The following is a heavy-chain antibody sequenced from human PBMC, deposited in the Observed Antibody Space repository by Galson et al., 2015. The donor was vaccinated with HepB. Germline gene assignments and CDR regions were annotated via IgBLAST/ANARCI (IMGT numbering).Heavy chain of an antibody. V-gene: IGHV3-23*01. CDR3: AKDLRADYNVYFDC. D-gene: IGHD4-11*01. CDR2: ISGTGFTT. CDR1: GFTFSSYA. J-gene: IGHJ4*02. Sequence: SLRLSCAASGFTFSSYAMTWVRQAPGKGLEWVSSISGTGFTTYYADSVKGRFTISRDNSKSTLYLQMNSLRAEDTAAYYCAKDLRADYNVYFDCWGQGTLVTVSS.